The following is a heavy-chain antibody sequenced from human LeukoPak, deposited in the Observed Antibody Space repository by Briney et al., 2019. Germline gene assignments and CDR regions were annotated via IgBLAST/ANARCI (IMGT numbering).Heavy chain of an antibody. J-gene: IGHJ4*02. CDR1: GFTFSSYS. CDR2: ISSSSSYI. Sequence: GGSLRLSCAASGFTFSSYSMNWVRQAPGKGLEWVSSISSSSSYIYYADSVKGRFTISRDNAKKSLYLQMNSLRAEDTAVYYCARAPKTRIAAAPLLDCWGQGTLVTVSS. CDR3: ARAPKTRIAAAPLLDC. V-gene: IGHV3-21*01. D-gene: IGHD6-13*01.